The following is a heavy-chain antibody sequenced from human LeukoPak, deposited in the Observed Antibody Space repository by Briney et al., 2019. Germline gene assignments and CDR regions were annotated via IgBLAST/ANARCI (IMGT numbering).Heavy chain of an antibody. CDR2: FYSPGST. D-gene: IGHD2-2*01. J-gene: IGHJ1*01. CDR1: GFTVTTKS. Sequence: GGSLRLSCAASGFTVTTKSMAWVRQAPGRGLEWVSVFYSPGSTYYADSVHGRFTISRDTSLNTLFLQMNSLRVEDTAVYYCASARESCIGSSCYEYFHHWGQGTPLTVSS. CDR3: ASARESCIGSSCYEYFHH. V-gene: IGHV3-53*01.